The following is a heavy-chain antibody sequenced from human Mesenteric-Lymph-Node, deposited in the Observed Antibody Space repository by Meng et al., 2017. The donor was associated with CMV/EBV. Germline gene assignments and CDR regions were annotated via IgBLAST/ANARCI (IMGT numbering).Heavy chain of an antibody. CDR2: ISSSGSTI. CDR1: GFTFSDYY. D-gene: IGHD3-3*01. Sequence: GGSLRLSCAASGFTFSDYYMSWIRQAPGKGLEWVSYISSSGSTIYYADSVKGRFTISRDNAKNSLYLQMNSLRAEDTAVYYCARDRSAPPFWSGFSRGTGVYGMDVWGQGTTVTVSS. V-gene: IGHV3-11*01. CDR3: ARDRSAPPFWSGFSRGTGVYGMDV. J-gene: IGHJ6*02.